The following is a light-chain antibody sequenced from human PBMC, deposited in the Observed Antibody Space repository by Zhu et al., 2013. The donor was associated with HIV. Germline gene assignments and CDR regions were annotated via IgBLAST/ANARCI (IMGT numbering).Light chain of an antibody. Sequence: SYELTQPPSVSVAPGKTARITCGGNNIGTNSVHWYQQRPGQAPVLVVYDDRDRPSGVPERFSGSKSDTSASLSITGLQAEDEGDYYCATWDDSVSAVVFGGGTKLTVL. CDR1: NIGTNS. CDR2: DDR. V-gene: IGLV3-21*03. CDR3: ATWDDSVSAVV. J-gene: IGLJ3*02.